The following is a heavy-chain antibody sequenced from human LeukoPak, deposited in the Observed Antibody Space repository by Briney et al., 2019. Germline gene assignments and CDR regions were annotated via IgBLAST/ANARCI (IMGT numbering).Heavy chain of an antibody. CDR1: GFTFSGSA. Sequence: PGGSLRLSCAASGFTFSGSAMHWVRQASGKGLEWVGRIRSKTNSYATSYAASVKGRFALSRDDSKNTAYLQMNSLRAEDTAVYYCARGGSGWTWGQGTLVTVSS. CDR3: ARGGSGWT. D-gene: IGHD6-19*01. V-gene: IGHV3-73*01. CDR2: IRSKTNSYAT. J-gene: IGHJ5*02.